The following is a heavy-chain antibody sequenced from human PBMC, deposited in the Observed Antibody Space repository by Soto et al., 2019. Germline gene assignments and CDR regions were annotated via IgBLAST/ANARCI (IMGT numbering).Heavy chain of an antibody. V-gene: IGHV3-72*01. CDR1: GFTFSDHY. CDR2: TRDKANNYAT. Sequence: EVQLVESGGNVVQPGGSLRLSCAVSGFTFSDHYMDWVRQAPGKGLEWIGRTRDKANNYATEYAASVKGRFTISRDDSTNPLHLQMSGLKTEDTAVYYCGRINSGRFFFDNWGQGTVVTVSS. CDR3: GRINSGRFFFDN. J-gene: IGHJ4*02. D-gene: IGHD1-26*01.